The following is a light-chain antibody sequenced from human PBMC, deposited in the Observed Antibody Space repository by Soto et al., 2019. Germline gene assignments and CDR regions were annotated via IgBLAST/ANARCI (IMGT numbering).Light chain of an antibody. CDR1: QSVSSSY. CDR2: GAS. J-gene: IGKJ5*01. V-gene: IGKV3-20*01. CDR3: QQYGSSLMT. Sequence: EIVLTQSPGTLSLSPGERATLSCRASQSVSSSYLAWYQQKPGQAPRLLIYGASSRATGIPDRFSGSGSGTDFTIISRRLEPEDFAVYYCQQYGSSLMTFGQGTRLEIK.